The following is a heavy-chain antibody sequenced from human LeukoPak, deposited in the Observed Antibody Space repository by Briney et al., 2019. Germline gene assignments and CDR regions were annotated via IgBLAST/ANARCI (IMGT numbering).Heavy chain of an antibody. J-gene: IGHJ5*02. CDR3: ARDLLGYCSSTSCYGTHNWFDP. CDR1: GGSISSYY. Sequence: KPSETLSLTCTVSGGSISSYYWSWTRQPAGKGLEWIGRIYTSGSTNYNPSLKSRVTMSVDTSKNQFSLKLSSVTAADTAVYYCARDLLGYCSSTSCYGTHNWFDPWGQGTLVTVSS. V-gene: IGHV4-4*07. D-gene: IGHD2-2*01. CDR2: IYTSGST.